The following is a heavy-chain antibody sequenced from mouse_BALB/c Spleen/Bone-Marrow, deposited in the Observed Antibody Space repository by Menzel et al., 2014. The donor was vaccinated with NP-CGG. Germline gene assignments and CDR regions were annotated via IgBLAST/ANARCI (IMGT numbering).Heavy chain of an antibody. CDR2: IHPNTDNT. Sequence: QAQLKQSGSVLVRPGASVKLSCKASGYTFTSSWMHWAKQRPGQGLEWIGEIHPNTDNTNYDEKFKGRATLTVDTSSSTAYVDLSSLTSEDSSVYYCARHHRYAYYFDYWGQATTLTVSS. J-gene: IGHJ2*01. D-gene: IGHD2-14*01. V-gene: IGHV1S130*01. CDR3: ARHHRYAYYFDY. CDR1: GYTFTSSW.